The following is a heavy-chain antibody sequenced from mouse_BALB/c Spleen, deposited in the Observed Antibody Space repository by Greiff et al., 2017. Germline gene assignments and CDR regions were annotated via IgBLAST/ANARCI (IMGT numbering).Heavy chain of an antibody. CDR1: GFTFSSYT. CDR2: ISSGGGNT. Sequence: EVQLVESGGGLVKPGGSLKLSCAASGFTFSSYTMSWVRQTPEKRLEWVATISSGGGNTYYPDSVKGRFTISRDNAKNNLYLQMSSLRSEDTALYYCARGGSSFDYWGQGTTLTVSS. J-gene: IGHJ2*01. CDR3: ARGGSSFDY. V-gene: IGHV5-9*03. D-gene: IGHD1-1*01.